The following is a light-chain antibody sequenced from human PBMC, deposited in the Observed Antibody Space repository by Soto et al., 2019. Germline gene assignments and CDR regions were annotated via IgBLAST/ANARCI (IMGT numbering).Light chain of an antibody. CDR2: EGT. CDR3: CSYVSGGTYV. Sequence: QSALTQPASVSGSPGQSITISCTGTSSDVGGYNRVSWYQQYPGKAPKLMIYEGTKRPPATSNRFSASKSGNTASLIISGLQAEDEADYYCCSYVSGGTYVFGAGTKLTVL. CDR1: SSDVGGYNR. V-gene: IGLV2-23*01. J-gene: IGLJ1*01.